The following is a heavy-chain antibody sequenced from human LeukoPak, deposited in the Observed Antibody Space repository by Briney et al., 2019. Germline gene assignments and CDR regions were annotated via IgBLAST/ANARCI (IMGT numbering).Heavy chain of an antibody. CDR1: GFSISSGYY. V-gene: IGHV4-38-2*02. J-gene: IGHJ4*02. CDR3: ARDRDYYDGDGYRRYFDF. D-gene: IGHD3-22*01. CDR2: VYHSATT. Sequence: SETLSLTCVVSGFSISSGYYWGWIRQPPGKGLEWIGSVYHSATTYYNPFLKSRVTISVDASRNQFSLWLSSVTAADTAVYYCARDRDYYDGDGYRRYFDFWGQGTLVTVSS.